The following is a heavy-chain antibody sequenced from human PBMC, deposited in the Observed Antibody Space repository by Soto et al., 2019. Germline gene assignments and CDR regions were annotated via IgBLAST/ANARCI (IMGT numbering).Heavy chain of an antibody. CDR1: GYTFTHYA. V-gene: IGHV1-3*01. CDR3: ARGLAADGA. Sequence: QVQLVQSGAEVKKPGASVKVSCTASGYTFTHYAIHWVRHAPGQRLEWMGFINAGSGNTEYSQAFQGRLTFTKDTSASTAYMDLSSLRSEDTAIDYCARGLAADGAWGQGTLVTVSS. D-gene: IGHD6-13*01. J-gene: IGHJ5*02. CDR2: INAGSGNT.